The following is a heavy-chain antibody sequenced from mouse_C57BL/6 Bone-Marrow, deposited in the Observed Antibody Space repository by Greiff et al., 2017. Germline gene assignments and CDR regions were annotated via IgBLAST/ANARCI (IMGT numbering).Heavy chain of an antibody. J-gene: IGHJ4*01. V-gene: IGHV1-81*01. CDR2: IYPRSGNT. Sequence: VQLQESGAELARPGASVKLSCKASGYTFTSYGISWVKQSTGQGLEWIGEIYPRSGNTYYNEKFKGKATLTADKSSSTAYMELRSLTSEDSAVYFCGELLRSYAMDYWGQGTSVTVSS. CDR1: GYTFTSYG. D-gene: IGHD1-1*01. CDR3: GELLRSYAMDY.